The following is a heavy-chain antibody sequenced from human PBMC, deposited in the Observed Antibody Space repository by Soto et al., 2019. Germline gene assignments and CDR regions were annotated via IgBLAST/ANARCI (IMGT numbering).Heavy chain of an antibody. J-gene: IGHJ4*02. V-gene: IGHV1-69*13. CDR2: IIPIFGTA. Sequence: SVKVSCKASGGTFSSYAISWVRQAPGQGLEWMGGIIPIFGTANYAQKFQGRVTITADESTSTAYMELSSLRSEDTAVYYCARDRRYYYDSSGYDFDYWGQGTLVTVSS. CDR1: GGTFSSYA. CDR3: ARDRRYYYDSSGYDFDY. D-gene: IGHD3-22*01.